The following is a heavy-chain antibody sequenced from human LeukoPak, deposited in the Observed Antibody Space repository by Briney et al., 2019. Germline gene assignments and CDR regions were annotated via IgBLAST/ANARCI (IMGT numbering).Heavy chain of an antibody. D-gene: IGHD3-22*01. V-gene: IGHV4-34*01. CDR1: GGSFSGYY. CDR2: INLSGST. CDR3: ARDTYDSSGYYQTHYYYYYYGMDV. Sequence: SETLSLTCAVYGGSFSGYYWSWIRQPPGKGLEWIGEINLSGSTNYNPYPKSRVTISVDTSKNQFSLKLSSVTAADTAVYYCARDTYDSSGYYQTHYYYYYYGMDVWGQGTTVTVSS. J-gene: IGHJ6*02.